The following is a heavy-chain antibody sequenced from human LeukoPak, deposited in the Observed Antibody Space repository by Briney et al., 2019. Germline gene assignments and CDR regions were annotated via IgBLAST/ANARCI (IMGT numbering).Heavy chain of an antibody. CDR2: IISDGSSA. Sequence: GGSLRLSCVASGFTFSSYWMHWVRQGPGKGLVWVSRIISDGSSATYADSVKGRFTVSRDNAKNTMYLQMNSLRAEDTAVYYCAREMDYYDSRPIDYWGQGTLVTVSS. CDR1: GFTFSSYW. CDR3: AREMDYYDSRPIDY. V-gene: IGHV3-74*01. D-gene: IGHD3-22*01. J-gene: IGHJ4*02.